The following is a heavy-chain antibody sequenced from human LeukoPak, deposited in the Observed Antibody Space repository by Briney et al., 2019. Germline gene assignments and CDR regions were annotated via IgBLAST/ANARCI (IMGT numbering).Heavy chain of an antibody. CDR1: GFTFSSYA. V-gene: IGHV3-23*01. CDR3: ARGSGLDV. D-gene: IGHD3-16*01. J-gene: IGHJ6*02. CDR2: ISGSGGST. Sequence: GRSLRLSCAASGFTFSSYAMSWVRQAPGKGLEWVSAISGSGGSTYYADSVKGRFTISRDNSKNTLYLQMSNLRAEDTAVYFCARGSGLDVWGQGATVTVSS.